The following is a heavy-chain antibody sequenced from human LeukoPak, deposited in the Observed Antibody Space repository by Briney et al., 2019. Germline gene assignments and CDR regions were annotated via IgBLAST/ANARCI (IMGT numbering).Heavy chain of an antibody. CDR3: AKDRGIAAAGTLLLDP. CDR1: GFTFSSYG. J-gene: IGHJ5*02. CDR2: IRYGGSNK. Sequence: GGSLRLSCAASGFTFSSYGMHWVRQAPGKGLEWVAFIRYGGSNKYYADSEKGRFTISRDNSKNTLYLQMNSLRAEDTAVYYCAKDRGIAAAGTLLLDPWGQGTLVTVSS. D-gene: IGHD6-13*01. V-gene: IGHV3-30*02.